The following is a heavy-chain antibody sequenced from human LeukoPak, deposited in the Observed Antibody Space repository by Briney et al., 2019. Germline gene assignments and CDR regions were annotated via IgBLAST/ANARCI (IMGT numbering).Heavy chain of an antibody. J-gene: IGHJ6*02. Sequence: GGSLRLSCAASGFTVSSNYMSWVRQAPGKGLEWVSVIYSGGSTYYADSVKGRFTISRDNSKNTLYLQMNSLRAEDTAVYYCAGVDSSSWRTYYYYGMDVWGQGTTVTVSS. V-gene: IGHV3-66*01. CDR1: GFTVSSNY. CDR3: AGVDSSSWRTYYYYGMDV. CDR2: IYSGGST. D-gene: IGHD6-13*01.